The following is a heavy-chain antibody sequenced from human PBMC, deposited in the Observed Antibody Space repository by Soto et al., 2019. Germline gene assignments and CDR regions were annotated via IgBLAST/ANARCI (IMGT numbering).Heavy chain of an antibody. Sequence: QVQLVESGGGVVQPGKSLRLSCEASGFAFSSYGMHWVRQAPGKGLEWVAVIWYDGSNEHYADSVKGRFTISRDNSKNTLYLQMNSLRPEDTAVYYCVRDGPEAGIFLEYWGQGTLVTVSS. J-gene: IGHJ4*02. CDR2: IWYDGSNE. CDR3: VRDGPEAGIFLEY. CDR1: GFAFSSYG. V-gene: IGHV3-33*01. D-gene: IGHD6-13*01.